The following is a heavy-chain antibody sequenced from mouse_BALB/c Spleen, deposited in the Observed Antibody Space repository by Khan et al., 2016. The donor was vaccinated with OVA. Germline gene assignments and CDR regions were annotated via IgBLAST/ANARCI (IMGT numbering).Heavy chain of an antibody. CDR2: IDPSTGYA. V-gene: IGHV1-7*01. CDR3: ARSGLNCIVVY. J-gene: IGHJ3*01. CDR1: GYSFITYW. Sequence: QVQLKQSGAELAKPGASLKMSCTASGYSFITYWIHWVKQRPGQGLEWIGYIDPSTGYAEYNQKLTDKATLSADKSSSTDYMQMTNRQSEDSAVYYCARSGLNCIVVYWGQGTLVTVSA. D-gene: IGHD1-3*01.